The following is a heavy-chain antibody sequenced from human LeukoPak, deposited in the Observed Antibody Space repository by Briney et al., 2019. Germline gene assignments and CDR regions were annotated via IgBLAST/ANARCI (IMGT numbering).Heavy chain of an antibody. J-gene: IGHJ4*02. Sequence: PGGSLRLSCAASGFTFSTYSMNWVRQAPGKGLEWLSYISSSSSTIYYADSVRGRFTISRDNAKNSLYLQMNSLRDDDTAVYYCARDYYDSSGYYSGGCWGQGTLVTVAS. CDR3: ARDYYDSSGYYSGGC. V-gene: IGHV3-48*02. D-gene: IGHD3-22*01. CDR1: GFTFSTYS. CDR2: ISSSSSTI.